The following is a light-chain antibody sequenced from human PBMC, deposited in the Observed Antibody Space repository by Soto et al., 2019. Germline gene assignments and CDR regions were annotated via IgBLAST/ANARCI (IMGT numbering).Light chain of an antibody. Sequence: QSARTQPPSASGSPGQSVTISCTGTSSDVGGYNYVSWYQQHPGKAPKLMIYEVTKRPSGVPDRFSGSKSGNTASLTVSGLQAEDEADYYCSSYAGSNNLKVFGTGTKLTVL. J-gene: IGLJ1*01. CDR3: SSYAGSNNLKV. CDR2: EVT. CDR1: SSDVGGYNY. V-gene: IGLV2-8*01.